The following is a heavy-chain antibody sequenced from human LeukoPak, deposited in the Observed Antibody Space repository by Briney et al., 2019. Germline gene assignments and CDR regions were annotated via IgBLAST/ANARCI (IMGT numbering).Heavy chain of an antibody. V-gene: IGHV4-4*02. D-gene: IGHD3-3*01. J-gene: IGHJ4*02. CDR2: VHLDGRT. CDR1: GGSVINTNW. Sequence: SGTLSLTCGVSGGSVINTNWWTWVAPPPGKGLEWIGEVHLDGRTNYNPSLESRLTISVDVSENQVSLKLTSVTAADTAVYYCAREGGFYRPLDYSGQGTLVTVSS. CDR3: AREGGFYRPLDY.